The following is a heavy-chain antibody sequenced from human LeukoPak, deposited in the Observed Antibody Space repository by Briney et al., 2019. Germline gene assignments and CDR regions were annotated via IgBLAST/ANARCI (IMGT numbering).Heavy chain of an antibody. Sequence: GASVKVSCKASGGAFSSYAISWVRQAPGQGLEWMGRIIPILGIANYAQKFQGRVTITADKSTSTAYMELSSLRSEDTAVYYCARGNTMVRRYGMDVWGQGTTVTVSS. CDR1: GGAFSSYA. J-gene: IGHJ6*02. D-gene: IGHD3-10*01. V-gene: IGHV1-69*04. CDR3: ARGNTMVRRYGMDV. CDR2: IIPILGIA.